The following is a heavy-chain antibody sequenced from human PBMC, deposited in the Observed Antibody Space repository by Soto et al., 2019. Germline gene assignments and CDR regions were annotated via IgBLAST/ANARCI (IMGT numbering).Heavy chain of an antibody. D-gene: IGHD2-2*01. CDR1: GFSFSNFG. Sequence: GGSLRLSCAASGFSFSNFGMSWVRQVPGKGLEWVSTISNGGDETFYVDSMKGRFTISRDNSRSTLYLQMNSLRVEDTAIYYCAKLPVTTAGFWGQGTLVTVSS. J-gene: IGHJ4*02. V-gene: IGHV3-23*01. CDR2: ISNGGDET. CDR3: AKLPVTTAGF.